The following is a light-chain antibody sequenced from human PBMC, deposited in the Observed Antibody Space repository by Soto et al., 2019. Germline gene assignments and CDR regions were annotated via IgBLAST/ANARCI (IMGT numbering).Light chain of an antibody. V-gene: IGKV2-28*01. CDR3: MQALQTPWT. J-gene: IGKJ1*01. Sequence: DIVMTQSPLSLPVTPGEPASISCRSSQSLLHSNGYIYLDWYLQKQGQSPQLLIYLGSNRASGVPDRFSGSGSGTDFTLKISRVEDEDVGVYYCMQALQTPWTFGQGTKVEIK. CDR2: LGS. CDR1: QSLLHSNGYIY.